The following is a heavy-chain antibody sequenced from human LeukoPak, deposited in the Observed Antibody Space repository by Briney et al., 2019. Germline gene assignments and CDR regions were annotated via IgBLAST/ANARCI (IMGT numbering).Heavy chain of an antibody. CDR3: AREWTAAGGMDV. CDR2: ISGSGGST. V-gene: IGHV3-23*01. CDR1: GFTFSNYA. Sequence: GGSLRLSCTASGFTFSNYAMSWVRQAPGKGLEWVSAISGSGGSTYYADSVKGRFTISRDNAKNSLYLQMNSLRAEDTAVYYCAREWTAAGGMDVWGQGTTVTVSS. J-gene: IGHJ6*02. D-gene: IGHD6-13*01.